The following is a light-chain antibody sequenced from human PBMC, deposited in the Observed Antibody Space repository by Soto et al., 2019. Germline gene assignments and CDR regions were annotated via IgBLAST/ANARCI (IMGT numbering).Light chain of an antibody. CDR2: GAS. CDR1: QSVSSSY. Sequence: ELGLTHSPGTLSLSPGERATLSCRGRQSVSSSYLAWYQQKPGQAPRLLIYGASSRATGIPDRFSGSGSGTDFTLTISRLEPEDFAVYYCQQYGSSLWTFGQGTKVDIK. V-gene: IGKV3-20*01. CDR3: QQYGSSLWT. J-gene: IGKJ1*01.